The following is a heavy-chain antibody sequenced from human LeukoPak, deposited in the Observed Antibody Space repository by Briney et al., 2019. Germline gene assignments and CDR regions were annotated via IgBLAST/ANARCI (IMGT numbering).Heavy chain of an antibody. V-gene: IGHV3-21*01. Sequence: PGGSLRLSCVASGFTLSIYTMNWVRQAPGKGLEWVSSISSSSSNIYNADSVRGRFTISRDNAKNSLYLQMNSLRAEDTAVYYCARVAGYCDSTSNCYSDYWGQGTLVTVSS. CDR3: ARVAGYCDSTSNCYSDY. CDR2: ISSSSSNI. J-gene: IGHJ4*02. D-gene: IGHD2-2*01. CDR1: GFTLSIYT.